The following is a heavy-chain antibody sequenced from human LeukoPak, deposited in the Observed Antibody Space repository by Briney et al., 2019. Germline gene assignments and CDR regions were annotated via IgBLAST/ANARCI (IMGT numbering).Heavy chain of an antibody. D-gene: IGHD6-13*01. CDR1: GASTSSGNW. CDR2: IHHSGTT. V-gene: IGHV4-4*02. J-gene: IGHJ4*02. CDR3: ARDRGRASSWYDY. Sequence: SETLSLTCGVSGASTSSGNWWTWVRQPPGKGLEWIGEIHHSGTTNYNPSLEPRVTISVDKSRNQFSLDLTSVTGADTAVYYCARDRGRASSWYDYWGQGTLVTVSS.